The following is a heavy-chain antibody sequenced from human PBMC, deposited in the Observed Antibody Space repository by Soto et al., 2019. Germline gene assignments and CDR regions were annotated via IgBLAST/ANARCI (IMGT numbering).Heavy chain of an antibody. Sequence: PGGSLRLSCAASGFTFSDYYMSWIRQAPGKGLEWVSYISSSSSYTNYADSVEGRFTISRDNAKNSLYLQMNSLRAEDTAVYYCARGEAYCGGDCYPYFDYWGQGTLVTVSS. J-gene: IGHJ4*02. CDR1: GFTFSDYY. V-gene: IGHV3-11*06. CDR2: ISSSSSYT. CDR3: ARGEAYCGGDCYPYFDY. D-gene: IGHD2-21*02.